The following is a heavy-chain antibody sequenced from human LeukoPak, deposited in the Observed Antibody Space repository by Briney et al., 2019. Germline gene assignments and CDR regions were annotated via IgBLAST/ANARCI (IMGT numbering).Heavy chain of an antibody. Sequence: GGSLRLSCAASGFTFSSYSMNWVRQAPGKGLEWVSSISSSSSYIYYADSVKGRFTISRDNAKNSLYLQMNSVRAEDTAVYYCAREPSGYSGYDAVDYWGQGTLVTVSS. CDR2: ISSSSSYI. V-gene: IGHV3-21*01. CDR3: AREPSGYSGYDAVDY. J-gene: IGHJ4*02. CDR1: GFTFSSYS. D-gene: IGHD5-12*01.